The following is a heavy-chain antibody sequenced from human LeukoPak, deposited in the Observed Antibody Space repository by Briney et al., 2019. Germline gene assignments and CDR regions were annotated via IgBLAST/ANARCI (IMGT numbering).Heavy chain of an antibody. CDR2: IYHSGST. Sequence: SETLSLTCTVSGYSISSGYYWGWIRQPPRKGLEWIASIYHSGSTYYTPSLKTRATISVDTSKNQFSLKLSSVTDADTAVYYCARDNIVVVAATKAYYFDYWGQGNLVTVSS. CDR1: GYSISSGYY. CDR3: ARDNIVVVAATKAYYFDY. V-gene: IGHV4-38-2*02. D-gene: IGHD2-15*01. J-gene: IGHJ4*02.